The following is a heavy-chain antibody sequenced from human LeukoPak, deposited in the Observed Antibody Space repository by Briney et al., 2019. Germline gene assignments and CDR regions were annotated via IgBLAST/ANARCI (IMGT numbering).Heavy chain of an antibody. Sequence: NPGGSLRLSCAASGFTLSSYSMNWVRQAPGKGLEWVSSITSSSIYIYYADSVKGRFTVSRDNARNSLYLQMNSLRAEDTAVYYCARPRGSSGWYGDGFDIWGQGTMVTVSP. CDR3: ARPRGSSGWYGDGFDI. V-gene: IGHV3-21*06. CDR2: ITSSSIYI. J-gene: IGHJ3*02. CDR1: GFTLSSYS. D-gene: IGHD6-19*01.